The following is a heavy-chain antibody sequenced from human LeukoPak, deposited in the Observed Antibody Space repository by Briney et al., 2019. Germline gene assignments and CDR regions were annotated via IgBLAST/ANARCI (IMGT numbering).Heavy chain of an antibody. V-gene: IGHV1-69*04. Sequence: SVKVSCKASGGTFSSYAISWVRQAPGQGLEWMGRIIPILGIANYAQKFQGRVTITADKSTSTAYMELSSLRSEDTAVYYCARDQLTYYYGSGSLMDVWGQGTTVTVSS. J-gene: IGHJ6*02. CDR1: GGTFSSYA. CDR3: ARDQLTYYYGSGSLMDV. D-gene: IGHD3-10*01. CDR2: IIPILGIA.